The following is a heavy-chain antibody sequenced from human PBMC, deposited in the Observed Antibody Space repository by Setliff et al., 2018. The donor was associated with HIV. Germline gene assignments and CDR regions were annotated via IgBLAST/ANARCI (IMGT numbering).Heavy chain of an antibody. V-gene: IGHV1-8*02. CDR3: AKGAGFYGDYTFDY. D-gene: IGHD4-17*01. Sequence: ASVKVSCKASGYTFINYDIYWVRQTTGQGLEWMGWMNPDSGNTGYAQKSQGRVTMTRNTSISTAYMDLSSLRSADTAVYYCAKGAGFYGDYTFDYWGQGNLVTVSS. J-gene: IGHJ4*02. CDR1: GYTFINYD. CDR2: MNPDSGNT.